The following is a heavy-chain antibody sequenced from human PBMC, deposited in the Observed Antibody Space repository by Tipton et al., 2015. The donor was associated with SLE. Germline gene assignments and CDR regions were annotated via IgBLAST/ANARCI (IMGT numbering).Heavy chain of an antibody. V-gene: IGHV1-2*02. CDR3: ARDLGYSNAFGM. CDR2: INPHNGVT. Sequence: QSGAEEKKPGASVRVSCKASGYTFSDYYMHWVRQAPGQGLEWMGWINPHNGVTHYAQKFQGRVTMTRDKSITTAFMYLSGLTSDDTALYYCARDLGYSNAFGMWGQGTMVTVSS. CDR1: GYTFSDYY. D-gene: IGHD5-18*01. J-gene: IGHJ3*02.